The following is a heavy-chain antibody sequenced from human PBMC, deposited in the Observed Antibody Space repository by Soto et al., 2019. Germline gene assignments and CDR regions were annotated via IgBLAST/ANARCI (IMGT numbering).Heavy chain of an antibody. CDR1: GGTSSSYA. D-gene: IGHD3-3*01. CDR3: ARAQRAVRFLAWLLPKAYNRFDP. CDR2: IIPIFGTA. J-gene: IGHJ5*02. Sequence: QVQLVQSGAEVKKPGSSLKVSCKASGGTSSSYAISWVRQAPGQGLEWMGGIIPIFGTANYAQKFQGRVTIHANESTSTAYMELSSRRSEDTAVYYCARAQRAVRFLAWLLPKAYNRFDPWGQGTLVTVSS. V-gene: IGHV1-69*01.